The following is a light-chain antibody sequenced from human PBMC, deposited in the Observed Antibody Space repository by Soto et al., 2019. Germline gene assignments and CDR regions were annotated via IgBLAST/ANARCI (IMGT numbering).Light chain of an antibody. CDR1: SSNIGAGYD. CDR2: GNS. J-gene: IGLJ3*02. Sequence: QSALTQSPSVSGAPGQRVTISCTGSSSNIGAGYDVHWYQQLPGTVPKLLIYGNSNRPSGVPDRFSGSKSGTSASLAITGLQAEDEADYYCHSYDSSLSGSVFGGGTKVTVL. V-gene: IGLV1-40*01. CDR3: HSYDSSLSGSV.